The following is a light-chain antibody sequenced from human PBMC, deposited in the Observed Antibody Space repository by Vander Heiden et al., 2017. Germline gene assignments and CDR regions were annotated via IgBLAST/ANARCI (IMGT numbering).Light chain of an antibody. CDR2: AAS. J-gene: IGKJ2*01. CDR3: QQLNSYPHT. CDR1: QGISSY. Sequence: IQVTPSPSSLSASVGDRVTITCRASQGISSYLAWYQQKPGKAPKLLIYAASTLQSGVPSRFSGSGSGTDFTLTISSLQPEDFATYYCQQLNSYPHTFGQGTKLEIK. V-gene: IGKV1-9*01.